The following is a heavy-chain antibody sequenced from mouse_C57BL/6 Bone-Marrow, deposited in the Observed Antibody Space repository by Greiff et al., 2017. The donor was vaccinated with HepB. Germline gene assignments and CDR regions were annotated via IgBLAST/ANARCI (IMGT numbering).Heavy chain of an antibody. Sequence: EVKLVESGEGLVKPGGSLKLSCAASGFTFSSYAMSWVRQTPEKRLEWVAYISSGGDYIYYADTVKGRFTISRDNARNTLYLQMSRLKSEDTAMYYCTKVLAAFDVWGTGTTVTVSS. CDR1: GFTFSSYA. J-gene: IGHJ1*03. V-gene: IGHV5-9-1*02. CDR2: ISSGGDYI. D-gene: IGHD1-3*01. CDR3: TKVLAAFDV.